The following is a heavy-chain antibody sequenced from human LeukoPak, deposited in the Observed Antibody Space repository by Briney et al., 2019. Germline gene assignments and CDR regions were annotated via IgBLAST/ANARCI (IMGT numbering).Heavy chain of an antibody. CDR2: IYYSGST. J-gene: IGHJ6*02. CDR3: AREGAQYYGMDV. V-gene: IGHV4-59*01. Sequence: PSETLSLACTVSGGSISSYYWSWIRQPPGKGLEWIGYIYYSGSTNYNPSLKSRVTISVDTSKNQFSLKLSSVTAADTAVYYCAREGAQYYGMDVWGQGTTVTVSS. CDR1: GGSISSYY.